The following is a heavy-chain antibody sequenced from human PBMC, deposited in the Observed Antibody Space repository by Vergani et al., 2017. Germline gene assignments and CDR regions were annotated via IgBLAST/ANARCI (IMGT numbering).Heavy chain of an antibody. Sequence: EVQLLQSEGAVVQPGGSLRLSCVAPGFTSSSHAMSWVRQGNGQGLEWVSSIKNTGYSTHYADPVKGRFTISRANSKNTLYLQMNSLRVEDTAVYYCGRGSDNYNWGQGTLVTVSS. J-gene: IGHJ4*02. CDR2: IKNTGYST. V-gene: IGHV3-23*01. CDR1: GFTSSSHA. CDR3: GRGSDNYN. D-gene: IGHD5-24*01.